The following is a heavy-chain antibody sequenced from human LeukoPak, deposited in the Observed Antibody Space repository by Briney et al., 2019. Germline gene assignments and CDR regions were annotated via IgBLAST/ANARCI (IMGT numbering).Heavy chain of an antibody. CDR1: GFTFSSHW. CDR3: ARSSGGFDS. D-gene: IGHD3-16*01. CDR2: VNNDGTDT. Sequence: GGSLRLSCTASGFTFSSHWMHWVRQASGEGLVWASHVNNDGTDTSYADSVKGRFTISRDNAKNTVYLQMNGLRAEDTAVYYCARSSGGFDSWGQGTLVTVSS. J-gene: IGHJ4*02. V-gene: IGHV3-74*01.